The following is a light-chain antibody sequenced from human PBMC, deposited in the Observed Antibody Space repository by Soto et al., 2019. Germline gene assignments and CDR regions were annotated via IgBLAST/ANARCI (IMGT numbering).Light chain of an antibody. V-gene: IGLV2-14*03. J-gene: IGLJ1*01. CDR3: CSYTSSSTHV. Sequence: QSALTQPASVSGSPGQSITISCTGTSSDVGGFNFVSWYQKHPGKVPKLMIFDVNRRPSGVSDRFSGSKSGNTASLTISGLQAEDAGDYYCCSYTSSSTHVFGSGTKVTVL. CDR2: DVN. CDR1: SSDVGGFNF.